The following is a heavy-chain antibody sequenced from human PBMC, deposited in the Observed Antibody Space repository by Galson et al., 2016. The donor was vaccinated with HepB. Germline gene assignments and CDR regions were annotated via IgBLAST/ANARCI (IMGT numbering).Heavy chain of an antibody. CDR2: IKSDASAT. V-gene: IGHV3-7*03. J-gene: IGHJ5*02. D-gene: IGHD3-10*01. CDR3: ARDRSFGEINSNWFDP. CDR1: GFMFSGYW. Sequence: SLRLSCAASGFMFSGYWMSWVRQAPGQGLQWVAIIKSDASATDYVESVKGRFIISRDNAKNSLSLQMNSLRSEDTAFYHCARDRSFGEINSNWFDPWGRGTLVIVSS.